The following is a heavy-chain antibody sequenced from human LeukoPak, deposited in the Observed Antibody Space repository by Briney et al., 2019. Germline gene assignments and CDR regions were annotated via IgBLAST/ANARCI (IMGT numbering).Heavy chain of an antibody. CDR3: ARGLLNNWFDP. J-gene: IGHJ5*02. CDR1: GGSISSHY. CDR2: IYYSGST. Sequence: PSETLSLTCTVSGGSISSHYWSWTRQPPGKGLEWIGYIYYSGSTNYNPSLKSRVTISVDTSKNQFSLKLSSVTAADTAVYYCARGLLNNWFDPWGQGTLVTVSS. V-gene: IGHV4-59*11.